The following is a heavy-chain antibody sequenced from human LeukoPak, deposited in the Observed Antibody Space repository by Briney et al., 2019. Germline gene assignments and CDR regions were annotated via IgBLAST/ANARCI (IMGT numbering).Heavy chain of an antibody. Sequence: SETLSLTCTVSGGSISSSSYYWGWIRQPPGKGLEWIGSIYYSGSTNYNASLTNRVTISVDTSKNQFSLKLSSVTAADTAVYYCAREVGYCSGGSCYSYFDYWGQGTLVTVSS. V-gene: IGHV4-39*07. CDR2: IYYSGST. J-gene: IGHJ4*02. CDR3: AREVGYCSGGSCYSYFDY. CDR1: GGSISSSSYY. D-gene: IGHD2-15*01.